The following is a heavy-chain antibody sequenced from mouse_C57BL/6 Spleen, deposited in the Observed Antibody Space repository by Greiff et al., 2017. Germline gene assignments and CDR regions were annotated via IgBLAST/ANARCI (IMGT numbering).Heavy chain of an antibody. V-gene: IGHV1-42*01. J-gene: IGHJ4*01. CDR1: GYSFTGYY. Sequence: EVHLVESGPELVKPGASVKISCKASGYSFTGYYMNWVKQSPEKSLEWIGEINPSTGGTTYNQKFKAKATLTVDKSSSTAYMQLKSLTSEDSAVYYCARNWDEAMDYWGQGTSVTVSS. CDR2: INPSTGGT. CDR3: ARNWDEAMDY. D-gene: IGHD4-1*01.